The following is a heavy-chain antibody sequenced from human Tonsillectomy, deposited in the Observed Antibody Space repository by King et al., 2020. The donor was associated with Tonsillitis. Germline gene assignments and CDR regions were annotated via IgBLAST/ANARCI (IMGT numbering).Heavy chain of an antibody. CDR1: GLTFSRYA. D-gene: IGHD6-13*01. CDR2: IGHDGRNK. Sequence: VQLVESGGGVVQPGKSLRLSCAASGLTFSRYAMHWVRQAPGKGLEWVAFIGHDGRNKFYVDSVKGRFTISRDNSKNTLYLEMDSLSPEDTAVYYCAKELLSSCPFDDWGQGTLVTVSS. V-gene: IGHV3-30*02. J-gene: IGHJ4*02. CDR3: AKELLSSCPFDD.